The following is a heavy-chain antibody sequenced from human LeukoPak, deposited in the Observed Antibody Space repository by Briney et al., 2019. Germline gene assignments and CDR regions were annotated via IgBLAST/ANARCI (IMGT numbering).Heavy chain of an antibody. J-gene: IGHJ5*02. CDR2: INTNTGNP. D-gene: IGHD6-19*01. V-gene: IGHV7-4-1*02. Sequence: ASVKVSCKASGYTFTSYAMNWVRQAPGQGLEWMGWINTNTGNPTYAQGFTGRFVFSLDTSVSTAYLQISSLKAEDTAVYYCARDIGSGWLQWFDPWGQGTLVTVSS. CDR3: ARDIGSGWLQWFDP. CDR1: GYTFTSYA.